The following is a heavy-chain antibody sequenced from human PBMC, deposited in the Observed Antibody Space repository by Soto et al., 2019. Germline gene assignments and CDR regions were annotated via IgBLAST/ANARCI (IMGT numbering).Heavy chain of an antibody. V-gene: IGHV4-34*01. CDR3: AKSSTYRPPFDY. CDR2: INHSGST. CDR1: GGSFSGYY. Sequence: SETLSLTCAVYGGSFSGYYWSWIRQPPGKGLEGIGEINHSGSTNYNPSLKSRVTISVDTSKNQFSLKLSSVTAADTAVYYCAKSSTYRPPFDYWGQGTLVTVSS. D-gene: IGHD3-16*02. J-gene: IGHJ4*02.